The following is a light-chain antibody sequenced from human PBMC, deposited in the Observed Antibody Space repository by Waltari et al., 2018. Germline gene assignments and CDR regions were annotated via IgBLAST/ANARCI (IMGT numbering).Light chain of an antibody. V-gene: IGLV1-51*02. CDR2: ENS. Sequence: QSVLTQPPSVSAAPGQRVTIACSGGSPNIGNNYVSWYRQFTGTAPKLLIYENSERPSGIPGRFSGSKSGTSATLDITGLQAGDEADYYCGTWDSSLSGAVFGGGTHLTVL. J-gene: IGLJ7*01. CDR1: SPNIGNNY. CDR3: GTWDSSLSGAV.